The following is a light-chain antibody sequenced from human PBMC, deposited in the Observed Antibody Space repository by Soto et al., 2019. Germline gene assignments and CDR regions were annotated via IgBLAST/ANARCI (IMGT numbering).Light chain of an antibody. CDR3: QQRSNWPPNT. Sequence: EIVLTQSPATLSLSPGERATLSCRASQSVSSYLAWYQQKPGQAPRLLIYDASNRATGIPARFSGSGSGTDFTLTISSLEPEDFAVYYCQQRSNWPPNTFGQATKVDIK. V-gene: IGKV3-11*01. J-gene: IGKJ2*01. CDR2: DAS. CDR1: QSVSSY.